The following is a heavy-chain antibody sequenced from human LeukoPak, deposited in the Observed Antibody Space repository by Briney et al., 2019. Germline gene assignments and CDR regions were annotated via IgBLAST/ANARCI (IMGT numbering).Heavy chain of an antibody. D-gene: IGHD1-26*01. CDR1: GFTFSSYA. CDR2: ISYDGSNK. V-gene: IGHV3-30-3*01. CDR3: ARDPGLGATDGVGYFDY. Sequence: GGSLRLSCAASGFTFSSYAMHWVRQAPGKGLEWVAVISYDGSNKYYADSVKGRFTISRDNSKNTLYLQMNSLRAEDTAVYYCARDPGLGATDGVGYFDYWGQGTLVTVSS. J-gene: IGHJ4*02.